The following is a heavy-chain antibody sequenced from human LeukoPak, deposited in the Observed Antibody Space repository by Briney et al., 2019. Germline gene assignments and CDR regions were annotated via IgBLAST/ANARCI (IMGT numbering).Heavy chain of an antibody. V-gene: IGHV3-48*01. Sequence: GGSLRLSCAASGFTFSSYSMNWVRQAPGKGLEWVSYISSSSSTIYYADSVKGRFTTSRDNAKNSLYLQMNSLRAEDTAVYYCARVDGSGSYRAFDIWGQGTMVTVSS. J-gene: IGHJ3*02. CDR1: GFTFSSYS. D-gene: IGHD3-10*01. CDR2: ISSSSSTI. CDR3: ARVDGSGSYRAFDI.